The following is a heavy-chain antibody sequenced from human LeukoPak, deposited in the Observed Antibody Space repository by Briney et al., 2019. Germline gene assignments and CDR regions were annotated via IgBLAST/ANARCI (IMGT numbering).Heavy chain of an antibody. CDR3: ARRYCSGSSCYGNFDY. Sequence: PGGSLRLSCAASGFTFSSYGMHWVRQAPGKGLEWVAFIRFDGSYNSYSDSVKGRFTISRDNAKNSLYLQMNSLRAEDTAVYYCARRYCSGSSCYGNFDYWGQGTLVTVSS. CDR1: GFTFSSYG. D-gene: IGHD2-15*01. J-gene: IGHJ4*02. V-gene: IGHV3-30*02. CDR2: IRFDGSYN.